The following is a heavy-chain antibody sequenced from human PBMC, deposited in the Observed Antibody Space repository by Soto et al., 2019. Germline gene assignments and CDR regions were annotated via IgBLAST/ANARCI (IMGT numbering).Heavy chain of an antibody. CDR1: GFTLSTYS. CDR3: ATVGYCSSTSCQTRYYYYGMDV. V-gene: IGHV3-21*04. Sequence: PGGSLRLSCAASGFTLSTYSMNWVRQAPGKGLEWVSSISSSSSHIYYADSVKGRFTISRDNAKNSLSLQMNSLRAEDTAVYYCATVGYCSSTSCQTRYYYYGMDVWGQGTTVTVSS. J-gene: IGHJ6*02. D-gene: IGHD2-2*03. CDR2: ISSSSSHI.